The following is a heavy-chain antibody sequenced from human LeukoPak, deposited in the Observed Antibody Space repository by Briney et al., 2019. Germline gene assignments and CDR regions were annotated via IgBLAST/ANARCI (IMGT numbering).Heavy chain of an antibody. D-gene: IGHD4-23*01. J-gene: IGHJ4*01. V-gene: IGHV4-4*07. CDR3: ARDHGGSFDY. CDR1: GDSISSYY. Sequence: SETLSLTCTVSGDSISSYYWNWIRQPAGKGLEWVGRIYTSGNTNYNPSLKSRVTMSVDTSKNQFSLELTSVTAADTAVYYCARDHGGSFDYWGQGTLVTVSS. CDR2: IYTSGNT.